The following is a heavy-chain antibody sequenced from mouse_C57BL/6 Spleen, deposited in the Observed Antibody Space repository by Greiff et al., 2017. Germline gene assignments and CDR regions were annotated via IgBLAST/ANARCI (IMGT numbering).Heavy chain of an antibody. J-gene: IGHJ3*01. CDR3: AGYSNYFAWFAY. V-gene: IGHV14-3*01. CDR2: IDPANGNT. CDR1: GFNIKNTY. D-gene: IGHD2-5*01. Sequence: EVQLQQSVAELVRPGASVKLSCTASGFNIKNTYMHWVKQRPEPGLEWIGRIDPANGNTKSAPKFPGKAAITADTSSNTAYLQLSSLTSEDTAIYYCAGYSNYFAWFAYWGQGTLVTVSA.